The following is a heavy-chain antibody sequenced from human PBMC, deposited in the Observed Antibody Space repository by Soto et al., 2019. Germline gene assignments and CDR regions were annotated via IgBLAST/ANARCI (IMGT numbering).Heavy chain of an antibody. V-gene: IGHV1-46*01. J-gene: IGHJ4*02. CDR3: ARDGPHRWIDY. CDR1: GYTFSDCR. CDR2: INPSGGAT. Sequence: ASVKVSCKASGYTFSDCRMHWVRQAPGQGLEWMGIINPSGGATTYAQKFQGRVTMTRDTSTSTVYMDLSSLTSEDTAVYHCARDGPHRWIDYWGQGTLVTVSS.